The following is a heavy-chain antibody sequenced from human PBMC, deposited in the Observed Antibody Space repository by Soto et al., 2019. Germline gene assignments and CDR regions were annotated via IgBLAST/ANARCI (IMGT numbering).Heavy chain of an antibody. CDR1: GYTFTSYG. CDR2: ISAYNGNT. D-gene: IGHD2-2*01. J-gene: IGHJ6*02. Sequence: QVQLVQSGAEVKKPGASVKVSCKASGYTFTSYGISWVRQAPGQGLEWMGWISAYNGNTNYAQKLQGRVTMTTDTSTSTAHMELRSLRSDDTAVYYCAREWGLSLAQLHHGMDVWGQGTTVTVSS. CDR3: AREWGLSLAQLHHGMDV. V-gene: IGHV1-18*01.